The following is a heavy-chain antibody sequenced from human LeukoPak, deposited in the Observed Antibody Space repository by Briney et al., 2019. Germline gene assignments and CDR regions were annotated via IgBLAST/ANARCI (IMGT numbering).Heavy chain of an antibody. J-gene: IGHJ6*03. CDR1: GGSFSDFY. CDR2: INHIGHT. D-gene: IGHD3-10*01. CDR3: ATTRGIITLDGYHYYIDV. Sequence: SETLSLTCAVNGGSFSDFYCTWIRQSPGKGLEWIGEINHIGHTKYNPSLKSRVTILLDMSKNQFSLKVRSVTAADTAVYYCATTRGIITLDGYHYYIDVWGKGTTVTVSS. V-gene: IGHV4-34*01.